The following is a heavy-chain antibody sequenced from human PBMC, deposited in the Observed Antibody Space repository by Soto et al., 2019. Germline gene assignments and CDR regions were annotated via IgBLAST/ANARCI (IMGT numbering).Heavy chain of an antibody. CDR2: ISYDGSIK. Sequence: QVQLVESGGGVVQPGTSLRLSCAASGFTFYNYALHWVRRAPGKGLEWVAVISYDGSIKYYADSVKGRFTISRDNSKNTLYRQLNSPKTEDMGVYHCARGHTANAAMVTGQFAFWGRGTLVTVSS. D-gene: IGHD5-18*01. CDR1: GFTFYNYA. J-gene: IGHJ4*02. V-gene: IGHV3-30*04. CDR3: ARGHTANAAMVTGQFAF.